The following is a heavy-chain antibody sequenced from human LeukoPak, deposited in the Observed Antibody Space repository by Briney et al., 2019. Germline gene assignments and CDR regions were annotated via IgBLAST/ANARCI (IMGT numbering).Heavy chain of an antibody. D-gene: IGHD2-2*01. J-gene: IGHJ4*02. Sequence: SETLSLTCTVSGGSISSYYWSWIRQLPGKGLEWIGYIYYSGSTNYNPSLKSRVTISVDTSKNQFSLKLSSVTAADTAVYYCARSGYCSSTSCKRGPFDYWGQGTLVTVSS. CDR2: IYYSGST. CDR1: GGSISSYY. V-gene: IGHV4-59*08. CDR3: ARSGYCSSTSCKRGPFDY.